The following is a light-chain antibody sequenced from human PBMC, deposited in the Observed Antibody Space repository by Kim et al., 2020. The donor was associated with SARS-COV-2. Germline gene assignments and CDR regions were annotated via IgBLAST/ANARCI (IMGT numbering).Light chain of an antibody. V-gene: IGLV3-21*04. J-gene: IGLJ2*01. CDR3: QVWDSSSDHVV. CDR1: NIGSKS. Sequence: PGKAARITCGGNNIGSKSVHWYQQKPGQAPVLVIYYDSDRTSGIPERFSGSNSGNTATLTISRVEAGDEADYYCQVWDSSSDHVVFGGGTQLTVL. CDR2: YDS.